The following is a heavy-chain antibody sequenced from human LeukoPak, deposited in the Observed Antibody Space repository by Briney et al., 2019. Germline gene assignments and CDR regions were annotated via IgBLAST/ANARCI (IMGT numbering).Heavy chain of an antibody. V-gene: IGHV3-13*01. CDR3: ARGARTDCGGDRYPNGLSAWYYYYGMDV. Sequence: GGSLRLSCAASGFTFSSYDMHWVRQATGKGLEWVSAIGTAGDTYYPGSVKGRFTISRENAKNSLYLQMNSLRAGDTAVYYCARGARTDCGGDRYPNGLSAWYYYYGMDVWGQGTTVTVSS. J-gene: IGHJ6*02. CDR2: IGTAGDT. D-gene: IGHD2-21*02. CDR1: GFTFSSYD.